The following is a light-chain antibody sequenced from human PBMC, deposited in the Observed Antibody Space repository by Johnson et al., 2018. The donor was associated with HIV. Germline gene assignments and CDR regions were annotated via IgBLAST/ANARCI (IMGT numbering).Light chain of an antibody. CDR1: SSNIGNNY. CDR2: ENN. V-gene: IGLV1-51*02. Sequence: QSVLTQPPSVSAAPGQKVTISCSGSSSNIGNNYVSWYQQLPGTAPKLLIYENNKRPSGIPDRFSGSKSGTSATLGITGLQTGDEADYYCGTWDSSLSAYVFGTGNKGTVL. CDR3: GTWDSSLSAYV. J-gene: IGLJ1*01.